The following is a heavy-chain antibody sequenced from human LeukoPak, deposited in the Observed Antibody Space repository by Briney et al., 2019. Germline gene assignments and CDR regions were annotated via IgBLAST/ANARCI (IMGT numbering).Heavy chain of an antibody. CDR3: AKTVRDILTGYYPI. Sequence: GGSLRLSCAASGFTFSSYWMSWVRQAPGKGLEWVANIKQDGSEKYYVDSVKGRFTISRGNAKNSLYLQMNSLRAEDTAVYYCAKTVRDILTGYYPIWGQGTLVTVSS. J-gene: IGHJ4*02. CDR1: GFTFSSYW. CDR2: IKQDGSEK. V-gene: IGHV3-7*03. D-gene: IGHD3-9*01.